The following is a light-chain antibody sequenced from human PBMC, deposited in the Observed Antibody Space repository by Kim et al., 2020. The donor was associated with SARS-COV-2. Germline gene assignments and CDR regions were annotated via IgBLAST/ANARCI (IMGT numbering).Light chain of an antibody. J-gene: IGKJ1*01. V-gene: IGKV3-20*01. CDR3: QQYGSSPWT. CDR1: QSVSSSY. CDR2: GAS. Sequence: EIVLTQSPGTLSLSPGERATLSCRASQSVSSSYLAWYQQKPCQAPRLLIYGASSRATGIPDRFSGSGSATDFTLTISRLEPEDFAVYYCQQYGSSPWTFGQGTKVDIK.